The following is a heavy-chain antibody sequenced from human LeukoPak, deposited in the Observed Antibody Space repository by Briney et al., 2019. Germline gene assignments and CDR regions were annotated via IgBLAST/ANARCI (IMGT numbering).Heavy chain of an antibody. J-gene: IGHJ5*02. V-gene: IGHV3-30*02. CDR3: AKDEELSYYDSSGYFT. CDR1: GFTFSSYG. CDR2: IRYEGSNK. D-gene: IGHD3-22*01. Sequence: GGSLRLSCAASGFTFSSYGMHWVRQAPGKGLEWVAFIRYEGSNKYYADSVKGRFTISRGNSKNTLYLQMNSLRAEDTDVYYCAKDEELSYYDSSGYFTWGQGTLVTVSP.